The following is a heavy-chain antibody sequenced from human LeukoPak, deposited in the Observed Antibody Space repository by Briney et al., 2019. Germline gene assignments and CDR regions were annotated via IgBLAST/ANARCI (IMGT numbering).Heavy chain of an antibody. Sequence: APVKVSCKASGYTFTSYGISWVRQAPGQGLEWMGWISAYNGNTNYAQKLQGRVTMTTDTSTSTAYMELRSLRSDDTAVYYCARDGVGPFSERHFIWGQGTLVTVSS. CDR2: ISAYNGNT. CDR1: GYTFTSYG. D-gene: IGHD2/OR15-2a*01. V-gene: IGHV1-18*01. J-gene: IGHJ4*02. CDR3: ARDGVGPFSERHFI.